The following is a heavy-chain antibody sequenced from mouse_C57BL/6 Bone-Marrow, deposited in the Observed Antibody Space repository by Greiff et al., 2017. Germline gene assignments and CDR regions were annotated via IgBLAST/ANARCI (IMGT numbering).Heavy chain of an antibody. V-gene: IGHV14-1*01. Sequence: VQLQQSGAELVRPGASVKLSCTASGFNINDYYMHWVKQRPEQGLEWIGRIDPEDGDTEYAPKFQGKATLTADTSSNTAYLQLSSLTSEDTAVXYCSLPQFITRDYWGQGTTLTVSS. CDR3: SLPQFITRDY. D-gene: IGHD1-1*01. CDR1: GFNINDYY. CDR2: IDPEDGDT. J-gene: IGHJ2*01.